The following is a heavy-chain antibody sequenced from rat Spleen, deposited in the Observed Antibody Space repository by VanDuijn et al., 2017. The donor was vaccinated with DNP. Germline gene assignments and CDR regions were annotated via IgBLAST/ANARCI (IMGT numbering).Heavy chain of an antibody. J-gene: IGHJ1*01. CDR2: MRYSGDT. CDR1: GFSLTSYN. CDR3: TRDPYSLRVYPYWYFDF. V-gene: IGHV2-63*01. D-gene: IGHD1-11*01. Sequence: QVQLKESGPGLVQPSQTLSLTCTVSGFSLTSYNVHWVRQPPGKGLEWMGRMRYSGDTSYNSALKSRLSISWDTSKNQVFLKMNSLQTDDTGTYYGTRDPYSLRVYPYWYFDFWGPGTMVTVSS.